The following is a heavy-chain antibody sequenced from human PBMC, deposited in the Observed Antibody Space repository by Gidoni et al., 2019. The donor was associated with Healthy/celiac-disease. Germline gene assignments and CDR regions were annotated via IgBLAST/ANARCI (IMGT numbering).Heavy chain of an antibody. CDR3: AKEAVANSYFDY. D-gene: IGHD6-19*01. J-gene: IGHJ4*02. V-gene: IGHV3-7*04. CDR1: GFTFSNYW. CDR2: IKQDGSEK. Sequence: EVQLVESGGGLVQPGGSLRLSCAASGFTFSNYWMSWVRQAPGKGLEWVANIKQDGSEKYYVDSVKGRFTISRDNAKNSLYLQMNSLRAEDTAVYYCAKEAVANSYFDYWGQGTLVTVSS.